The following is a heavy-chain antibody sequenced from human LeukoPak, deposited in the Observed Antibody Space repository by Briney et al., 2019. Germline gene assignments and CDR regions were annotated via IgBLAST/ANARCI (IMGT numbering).Heavy chain of an antibody. V-gene: IGHV3-30*02. CDR3: ARDQGAYYYGSVLDY. J-gene: IGHJ4*02. CDR1: GFTFGTYG. CDR2: IRSDANKK. D-gene: IGHD3-10*01. Sequence: PGGSLRLSCAASGFTFGTYGMHWVRQAPGKGLEWVTFIRSDANKKYYADSVKSRFAISRDTSKNTLYLQMNSLNAEDTAVYYCARDQGAYYYGSVLDYWGQGTLVTVSS.